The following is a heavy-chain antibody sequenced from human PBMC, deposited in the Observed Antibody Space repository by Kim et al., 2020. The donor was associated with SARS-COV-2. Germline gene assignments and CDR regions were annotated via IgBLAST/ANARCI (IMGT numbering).Heavy chain of an antibody. D-gene: IGHD2-2*01. Sequence: CADSVKCRFTICRDNSKNTLYLQMNSLRAEDKAVYYGAKGGVVPAAHFDYWGQGTLVTVSS. J-gene: IGHJ4*02. CDR3: AKGGVVPAAHFDY. V-gene: IGHV3-30-3*02.